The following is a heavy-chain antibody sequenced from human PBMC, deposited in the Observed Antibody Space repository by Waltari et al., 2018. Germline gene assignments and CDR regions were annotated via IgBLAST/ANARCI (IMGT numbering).Heavy chain of an antibody. Sequence: QVQLVQSGAEVKKPGSSVKVSCKASGGTFSSYAISWVRQAPGQGLECMGRIIPMCGTDNYAQKFKGRVTITADKSTSTAYMELGSLRAEDTAVYYCARADGGGVEWFDPWGQGTLVTVSS. CDR2: IIPMCGTD. CDR3: ARADGGGVEWFDP. J-gene: IGHJ5*02. V-gene: IGHV1-69*08. CDR1: GGTFSSYA. D-gene: IGHD3-16*01.